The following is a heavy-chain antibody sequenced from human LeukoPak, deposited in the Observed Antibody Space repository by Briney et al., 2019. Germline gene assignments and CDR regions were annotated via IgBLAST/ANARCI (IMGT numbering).Heavy chain of an antibody. V-gene: IGHV1-2*02. J-gene: IGHJ4*02. CDR1: GYTFTGYY. CDR3: ASLLVGSGSYLS. Sequence: ASVKVSCKASGYTFTGYYMHWVRQAPGQGLEWMGWINPNSGGTNYAQKFQGRVTMTRDTSISTAYMELSRLRSDDTAVYYSASLLVGSGSYLSWGQGTLATVSS. D-gene: IGHD3-10*01. CDR2: INPNSGGT.